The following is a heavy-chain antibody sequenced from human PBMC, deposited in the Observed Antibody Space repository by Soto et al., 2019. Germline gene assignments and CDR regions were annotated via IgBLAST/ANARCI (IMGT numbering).Heavy chain of an antibody. CDR1: GLTISNNY. D-gene: IGHD1-26*01. CDR2: INSGDTT. V-gene: IGHV3-66*01. J-gene: IGHJ5*02. CDR3: ATGRGRFIES. Sequence: GGSLRLSCAASGLTISNNYMNWVRLAPGKGLEWVSIINSGDTTHYADSVRGRFTISRDNSMSTIYLQMNSLRADDTGMYYCATGRGRFIESWDPGTLVTVSS.